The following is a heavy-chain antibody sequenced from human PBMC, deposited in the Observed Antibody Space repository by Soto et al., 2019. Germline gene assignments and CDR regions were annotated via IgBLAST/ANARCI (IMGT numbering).Heavy chain of an antibody. V-gene: IGHV4-34*01. Sequence: SETLSLTCAVYGGSFSGYYWSWIRQPPGKGLEWIGEINHSGSTNYNPSPKSRVTISVDTSKNQFSLKLSSVTAADTAVYYCARGYHGYGYYYYGMDVWGQGTTVTAP. J-gene: IGHJ6*02. D-gene: IGHD3-16*01. CDR2: INHSGST. CDR1: GGSFSGYY. CDR3: ARGYHGYGYYYYGMDV.